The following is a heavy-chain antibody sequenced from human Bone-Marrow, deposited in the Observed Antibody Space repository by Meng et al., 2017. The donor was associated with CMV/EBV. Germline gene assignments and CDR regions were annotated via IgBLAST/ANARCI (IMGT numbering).Heavy chain of an antibody. CDR2: IKQDGSER. CDR3: VREADCSFTGCYDSGDY. D-gene: IGHD2-2*01. CDR1: GFSFSSSW. Sequence: GGSLRLSCAASGFSFSSSWMSWVRQAPGKGLEWVANIKQDGSERYYVNSVKGRFTISRDHAKNSLYLQMNSLRAEDTALYYCVREADCSFTGCYDSGDYWGQGTLVTVSS. J-gene: IGHJ4*02. V-gene: IGHV3-7*01.